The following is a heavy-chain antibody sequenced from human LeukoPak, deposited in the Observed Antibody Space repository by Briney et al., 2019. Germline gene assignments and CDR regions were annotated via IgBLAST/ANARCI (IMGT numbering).Heavy chain of an antibody. CDR2: ISSSSSYI. V-gene: IGHV3-21*01. D-gene: IGHD3-22*01. CDR3: ARDGDYYDSRVVAFDI. J-gene: IGHJ3*02. Sequence: GGSLRLSCAASGFTFSSYSVNWVRQAPGKGLEWVSSISSSSSYIYYADSVKGRFTISRDNAKNSLYLQMNSLRAEDTAVYYCARDGDYYDSRVVAFDIWGQGAMVTVAS. CDR1: GFTFSSYS.